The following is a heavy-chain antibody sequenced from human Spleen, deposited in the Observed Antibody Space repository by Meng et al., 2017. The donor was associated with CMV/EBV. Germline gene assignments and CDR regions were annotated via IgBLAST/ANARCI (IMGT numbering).Heavy chain of an antibody. CDR1: GYTFTDYY. CDR3: ARDLIVSYDFWSARPQPAGY. D-gene: IGHD3-3*01. V-gene: IGHV1-2*02. CDR2: INPNSGGT. J-gene: IGHJ4*02. Sequence: ASVKVSCKASGYTFTDYYMHWVRQAPGQGLEWMGWINPNSGGTNYAQRFQGRVTLTRDTSISTAYMELSRLRSDDTAVYYCARDLIVSYDFWSARPQPAGYWGQGTLVTVSS.